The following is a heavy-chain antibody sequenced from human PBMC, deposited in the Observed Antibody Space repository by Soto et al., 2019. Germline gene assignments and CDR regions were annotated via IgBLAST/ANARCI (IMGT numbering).Heavy chain of an antibody. CDR3: ATPGRGYYDSSGYPFDY. Sequence: GGSLRLSCAACGFTFSSYAMSWVRQAPGKGLEWVSAISGSGGSTYYADSVKGRFTISRDNSKNTLYLQMNSLRAEDTAVYYCATPGRGYYDSSGYPFDYWGQRTLVTVSS. CDR1: GFTFSSYA. D-gene: IGHD3-22*01. J-gene: IGHJ4*02. V-gene: IGHV3-23*01. CDR2: ISGSGGST.